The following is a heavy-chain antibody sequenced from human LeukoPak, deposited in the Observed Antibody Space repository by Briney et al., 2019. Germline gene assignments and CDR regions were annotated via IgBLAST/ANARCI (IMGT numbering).Heavy chain of an antibody. Sequence: GGSLRLSCAASGFTLSSYWMHWVRQAPGKGLVWVSRINSDGSSRTYADSVKGQFTISRDNAKNTLYLQMDSLRAEDTAVYYCARDPAPSGWYDYWGQGTLVTVSS. CDR3: ARDPAPSGWYDY. CDR1: GFTLSSYW. V-gene: IGHV3-74*01. D-gene: IGHD6-19*01. CDR2: INSDGSSR. J-gene: IGHJ4*02.